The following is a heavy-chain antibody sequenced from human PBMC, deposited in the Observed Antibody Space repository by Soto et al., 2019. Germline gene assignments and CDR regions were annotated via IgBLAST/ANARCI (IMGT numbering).Heavy chain of an antibody. CDR2: VKEDGSEK. D-gene: IGHD3-22*01. Sequence: GGSLRLSCAASGFTFSTYWMSWVRQAPGKGLEWVANVKEDGSEKYYVDSVEGRFTISRDNAKNSLYLQMTSLRAEDTALYYCARGWGYFDSSGFPYLYAMDVWGQGTTVTVSS. J-gene: IGHJ6*02. V-gene: IGHV3-7*01. CDR1: GFTFSTYW. CDR3: ARGWGYFDSSGFPYLYAMDV.